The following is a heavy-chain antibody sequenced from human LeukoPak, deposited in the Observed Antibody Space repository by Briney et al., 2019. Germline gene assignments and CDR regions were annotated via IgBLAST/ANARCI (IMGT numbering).Heavy chain of an antibody. CDR2: ISSNGGST. CDR1: GFTFSSYA. J-gene: IGHJ4*02. D-gene: IGHD6-13*01. V-gene: IGHV3-64*04. CDR3: ARDAGISRAADIDY. Sequence: PGGSLRLSCSASGFTFSSYAMHWVRQAPGKGLEYVSAISSNGGSTYYADSVKGRFTISRDNAKNSLYLQMNSLRAEDTAVYYCARDAGISRAADIDYWGQGTLVTVSS.